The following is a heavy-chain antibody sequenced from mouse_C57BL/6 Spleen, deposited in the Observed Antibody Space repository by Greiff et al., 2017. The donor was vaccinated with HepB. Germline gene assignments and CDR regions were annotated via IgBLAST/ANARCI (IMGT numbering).Heavy chain of an antibody. V-gene: IGHV1-85*01. D-gene: IGHD1-1*01. CDR1: GYTFTSYD. Sequence: VKLVESGPELVKPGASVKLSCKASGYTFTSYDINWVKQRPGQGLEWIGWIYPRDGSTKYNEKFKGKATLTVDTSSSTAYMELHSLTSEDSAVYFCARYDTTVVDYFDYWGQGTTLTVSS. CDR2: IYPRDGST. J-gene: IGHJ2*01. CDR3: ARYDTTVVDYFDY.